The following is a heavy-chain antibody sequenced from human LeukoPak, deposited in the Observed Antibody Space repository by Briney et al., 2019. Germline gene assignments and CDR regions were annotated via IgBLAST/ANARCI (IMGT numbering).Heavy chain of an antibody. CDR3: AHRVVADDTLDY. CDR1: GFSLSTGGVG. V-gene: IGHV2-5*02. D-gene: IGHD2-15*01. Sequence: SGPALVKPTQTLTLTCTFSGFSLSTGGVGVGWIRQPPGKALEWLALIYWDDDKRYSPSLKSRLTITKDTSKNQVVLTMTNMDPVDTATYYYAHRVVADDTLDYWGQGTLVTVSS. J-gene: IGHJ4*02. CDR2: IYWDDDK.